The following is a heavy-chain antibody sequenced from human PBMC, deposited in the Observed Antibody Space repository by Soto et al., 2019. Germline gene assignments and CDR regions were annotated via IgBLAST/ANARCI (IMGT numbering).Heavy chain of an antibody. Sequence: GESLKISCKGSGYSFTSYWISWVRQMPGKGLEWMGRIDPSDSYTNYSPSFQGHVTTSADKSISTAYLQWSSLKALDTAMYYCARLTDYYDSSGYYYWGQGTLVTVAS. CDR2: IDPSDSYT. J-gene: IGHJ4*02. V-gene: IGHV5-10-1*01. D-gene: IGHD3-22*01. CDR3: ARLTDYYDSSGYYY. CDR1: GYSFTSYW.